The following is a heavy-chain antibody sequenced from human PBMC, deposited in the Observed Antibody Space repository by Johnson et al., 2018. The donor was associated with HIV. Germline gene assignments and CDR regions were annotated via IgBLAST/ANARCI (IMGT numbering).Heavy chain of an antibody. D-gene: IGHD1-20*01. Sequence: VQLVESGGGVVRPGGSLRLSCAASGFSFDDYGMSWVRQAPGQGLEWVSGINWNGGSKGYADSVKGRFIISRDNAKNSLNLQMNSLRTEDTALYYCATGWGNWNDEGPDAFDIWGQGTMVTVSS. CDR1: GFSFDDYG. CDR2: INWNGGSK. CDR3: ATGWGNWNDEGPDAFDI. V-gene: IGHV3-20*04. J-gene: IGHJ3*02.